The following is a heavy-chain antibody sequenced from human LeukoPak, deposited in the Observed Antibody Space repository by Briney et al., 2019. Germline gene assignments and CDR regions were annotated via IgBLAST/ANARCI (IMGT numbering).Heavy chain of an antibody. V-gene: IGHV4-30-4*01. CDR3: ARDDGRGVVTPY. Sequence: PSETLSLTCTVSGGSISRGDYYWSWIRQPPGKGLEWIGYIYYSGSTDYNPSLKSRVTISVDTSKNQFSLNLISVTAADTAVYYCARDDGRGVVTPYWGQGTLVTVSS. CDR1: GGSISRGDYY. J-gene: IGHJ4*02. D-gene: IGHD2-21*02. CDR2: IYYSGST.